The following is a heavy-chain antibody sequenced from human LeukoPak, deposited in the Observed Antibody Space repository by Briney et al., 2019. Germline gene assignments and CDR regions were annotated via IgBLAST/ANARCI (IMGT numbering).Heavy chain of an antibody. CDR1: GRSINRGGYY. CDR3: ARDVEPLFAAFAI. D-gene: IGHD1-26*01. Sequence: PSETLSLTCTLSGRSINRGGYYWSWIREHPGKGREGMGYVYYRGSYYYNPSLKSPVTISVDTSKNQFSLKLNSVTAADTAVYYCARDVEPLFAAFAIWGQGTMVTVSS. V-gene: IGHV4-31*01. J-gene: IGHJ3*02. CDR2: VYYRGSY.